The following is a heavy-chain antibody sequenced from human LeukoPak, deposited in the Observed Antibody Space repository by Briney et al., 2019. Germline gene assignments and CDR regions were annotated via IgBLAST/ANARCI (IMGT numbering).Heavy chain of an antibody. V-gene: IGHV3-48*03. CDR2: ISSSGSTI. J-gene: IGHJ6*03. CDR1: GFTFSSYE. D-gene: IGHD6-13*01. Sequence: GSLRLSCAASGFTFSSYEMNWVRQAPGKGLEWVSYISSSGSTIYYADSVKGRFTISRDNAKNSLYLQMNSLRAEDTAVYYCARATAAVPWGNYYYYMDVWGKGTTVTISS. CDR3: ARATAAVPWGNYYYYMDV.